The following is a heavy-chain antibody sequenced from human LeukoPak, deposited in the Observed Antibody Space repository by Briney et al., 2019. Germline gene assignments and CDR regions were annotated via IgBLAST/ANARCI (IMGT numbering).Heavy chain of an antibody. J-gene: IGHJ4*02. D-gene: IGHD3-22*01. CDR2: IRQDGSEK. CDR3: ARDSPTSMIVNGFFAS. Sequence: QPGGSLRLSCTASGFTFSSYWMSWVRQAPGKGLEWVATIRQDGSEKYYVDSVKGRFTIFRDNAKNSPYLQMSSLRADDTAVYYCARDSPTSMIVNGFFASWGLGTQVTVSS. CDR1: GFTFSSYW. V-gene: IGHV3-7*01.